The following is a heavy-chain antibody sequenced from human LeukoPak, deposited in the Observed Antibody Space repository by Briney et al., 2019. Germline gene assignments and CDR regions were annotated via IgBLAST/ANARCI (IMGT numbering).Heavy chain of an antibody. CDR3: ARAGTQIAAPFDY. CDR2: INWNGGRT. V-gene: IGHV3-20*04. J-gene: IGHJ4*02. Sequence: GGSLRLSCAASGFTFDDYGMSWVRQAAGKGLEWVSDINWNGGRTGYADSVKGRFTISRDNAKKSLYLQMNSLRAEDTAVYYCARAGTQIAAPFDYWGQGTLVTVSS. CDR1: GFTFDDYG. D-gene: IGHD6-13*01.